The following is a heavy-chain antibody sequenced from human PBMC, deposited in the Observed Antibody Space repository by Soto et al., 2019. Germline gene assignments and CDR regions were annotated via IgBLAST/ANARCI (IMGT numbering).Heavy chain of an antibody. D-gene: IGHD5-18*01. CDR1: GGSVTSDEDY. J-gene: IGHJ4*02. CDR3: ATESGYTYGYFDH. CDR2: ISNSGST. V-gene: IGHV4-30-4*01. Sequence: SETLSLTCTVSGGSVTSDEDYWTWIRQSPGKGLEWIGYISNSGSTGYNPSLKTRLSMSVDRSKNQFTLRLTSVTAADTAVYFCATESGYTYGYFDHWGQGTQVTVSS.